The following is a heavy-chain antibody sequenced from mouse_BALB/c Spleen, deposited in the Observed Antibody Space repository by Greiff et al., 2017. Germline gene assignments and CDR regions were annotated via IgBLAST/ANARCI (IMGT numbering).Heavy chain of an antibody. V-gene: IGHV3-2*02. CDR2: ISYSGST. Sequence: ESGPGLVKPSQSLSLTCTVTGYSITSDYAWNWIRQFPGNKLEWMGYISYSGSTSYNPSLKSRISITRDTSKNQFFLQLNSVTTEDTATYYCALYPYAMDYWGQGTSVTVSS. CDR3: ALYPYAMDY. J-gene: IGHJ4*01. D-gene: IGHD2-1*01. CDR1: GYSITSDYA.